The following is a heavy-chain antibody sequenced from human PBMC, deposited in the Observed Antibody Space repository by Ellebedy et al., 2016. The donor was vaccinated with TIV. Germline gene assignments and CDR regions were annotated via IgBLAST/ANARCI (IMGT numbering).Heavy chain of an antibody. CDR2: INKDGSEK. J-gene: IGHJ4*02. CDR1: GFNFRDYW. V-gene: IGHV3-7*01. Sequence: GESLKISXEASGFNFRDYWMSWVRQAPGKGLEWVANINKDGSEKYYVDSVRGRFTISRDNAKSSLFLQMNSLRAEDTAVYYCARDSGSYPFDYWGLGVLVTVSS. D-gene: IGHD3-16*02. CDR3: ARDSGSYPFDY.